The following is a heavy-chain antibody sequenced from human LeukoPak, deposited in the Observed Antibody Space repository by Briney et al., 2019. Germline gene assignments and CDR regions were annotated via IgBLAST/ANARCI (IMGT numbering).Heavy chain of an antibody. CDR2: IYTSGST. V-gene: IGHV4-4*09. CDR1: GGSISSYY. CDR3: ARLTDCSSTSCYRGPYHWFDP. Sequence: SETLSLTCTVSGGSISSYYWSWIRQPPGKGLEWIGYIYTSGSTNYNPSLKSRVTISVDTSKNQFSLKLSSVTAADTAVYYCARLTDCSSTSCYRGPYHWFDPWGQGTLVTVSS. D-gene: IGHD2-2*01. J-gene: IGHJ5*02.